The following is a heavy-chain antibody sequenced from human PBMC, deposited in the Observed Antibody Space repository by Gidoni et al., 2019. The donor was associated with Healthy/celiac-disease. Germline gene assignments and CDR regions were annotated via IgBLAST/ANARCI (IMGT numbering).Heavy chain of an antibody. Sequence: QVQLVQSGAEVKKPGSSVKVSCKASGGTFSSYAISWVRQAPGQGLEWMGGIIPIFGTANYAQKFQGRVTITADKSTSTAYMELSSLRSEDTAVYYCARSEYYYDSSGSGAYNWFDPWGQGTLVTVSS. CDR2: IIPIFGTA. CDR1: GGTFSSYA. D-gene: IGHD3-22*01. V-gene: IGHV1-69*06. CDR3: ARSEYYYDSSGSGAYNWFDP. J-gene: IGHJ5*02.